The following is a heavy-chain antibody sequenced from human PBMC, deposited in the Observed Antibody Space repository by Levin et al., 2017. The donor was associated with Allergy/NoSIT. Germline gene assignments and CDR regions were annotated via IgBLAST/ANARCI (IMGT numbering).Heavy chain of an antibody. CDR3: AAEVGRYGDYIYYFYGMDV. D-gene: IGHD4-17*01. J-gene: IGHJ6*02. CDR1: GFTFSNSA. V-gene: IGHV1-58*02. Sequence: ASVKVSCKASGFTFSNSAIQWVRQARGQRLEWIGWIVVGTNDTNYAQKFQERVTITRDMSTGTVHMELRSLRSEDTAVYYCAAEVGRYGDYIYYFYGMDVWGQGTTVTVSS. CDR2: IVVGTNDT.